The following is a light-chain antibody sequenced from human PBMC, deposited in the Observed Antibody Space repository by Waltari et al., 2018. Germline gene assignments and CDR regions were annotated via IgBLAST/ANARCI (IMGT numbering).Light chain of an antibody. V-gene: IGLV2-11*01. CDR1: SSDVGGYNY. J-gene: IGLJ2*01. CDR2: DVS. CDR3: CSYAGSFLVV. Sequence: QSALTQPRSVSGSPGQSVTISCTGTSSDVGGYNYVPWYPQHPGKAPNVMIYDVSKRPSGVPDRFSGSKSGNTASLTISGLQAEDEADYYCCSYAGSFLVVFGGGTKLTVL.